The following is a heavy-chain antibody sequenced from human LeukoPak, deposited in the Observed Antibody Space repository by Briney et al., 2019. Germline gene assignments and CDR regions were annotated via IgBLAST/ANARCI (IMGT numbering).Heavy chain of an antibody. D-gene: IGHD3-16*01. CDR1: GASFSGYF. CDR3: ARNYDSGHWYLDL. CDR2: INHSGST. J-gene: IGHJ2*01. Sequence: SETLSLTCAVYGASFSGYFWSWIRQPPGKELDWIGEINHSGSTNYNPSLKSRVTISLDTSKNQFSLKVTSVTAADTAVYYCARNYDSGHWYLDLWGRGTLLTVSS. V-gene: IGHV4-34*01.